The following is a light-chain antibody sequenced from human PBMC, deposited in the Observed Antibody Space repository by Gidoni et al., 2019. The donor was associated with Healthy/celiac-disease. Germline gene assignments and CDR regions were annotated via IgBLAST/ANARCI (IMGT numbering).Light chain of an antibody. CDR1: RGSIASNY. CDR2: EDN. V-gene: IGLV6-57*04. Sequence: NFMLTQPTSVSESPGKTVTISCTRSRGSIASNYVQWYQQRPGIAPTPVIYEDNQRPSGVPDRFSGSIDSSSNSASLTISGLKTEDEADYYCQSYDSSNRRVFGGGTKLTVL. J-gene: IGLJ3*02. CDR3: QSYDSSNRRV.